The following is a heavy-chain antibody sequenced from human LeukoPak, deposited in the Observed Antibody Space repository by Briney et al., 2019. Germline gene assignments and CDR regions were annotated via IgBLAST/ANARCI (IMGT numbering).Heavy chain of an antibody. V-gene: IGHV3-13*04. CDR2: IGTAADT. Sequence: PGGSLRLSCAASGFTFSSYDMHWVRQVTGERLEWVSAIGTAADTYYPGSVKGRFTISRENAKNSSYLQMNSLRDGDTAVYYCARGGPLTAAGDADAFDIWGQGTLVTVSS. CDR3: ARGGPLTAAGDADAFDI. J-gene: IGHJ3*02. D-gene: IGHD6-13*01. CDR1: GFTFSSYD.